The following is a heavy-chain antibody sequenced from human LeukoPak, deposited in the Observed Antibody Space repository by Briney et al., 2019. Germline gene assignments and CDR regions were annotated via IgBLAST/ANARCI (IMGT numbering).Heavy chain of an antibody. J-gene: IGHJ5*02. CDR2: IKQDGSEK. D-gene: IGHD2-15*01. V-gene: IGHV3-7*01. CDR3: ARGCSGGSCYEPKFDP. Sequence: GRSLRLSCTASGFTFGDYAMSWFRQAPGKGLEWVANIKQDGSEKYYVDSVKGRFTISRDNAKNSLYLQMNSLRAEDTAVYYCARGCSGGSCYEPKFDPWGQGTLVTVSS. CDR1: GFTFGDYA.